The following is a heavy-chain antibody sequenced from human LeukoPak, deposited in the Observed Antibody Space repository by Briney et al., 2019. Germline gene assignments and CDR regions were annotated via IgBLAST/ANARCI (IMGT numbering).Heavy chain of an antibody. D-gene: IGHD5-12*01. CDR1: GFTFSDFY. CDR3: ASGYRSGHHY. Sequence: GGSLRLSCVASGFTFSDFYMSWIRQAPGKGLEWISYISSRCDTVYYADSVKGRFTISRDNAKISLYLQMNNLRVDDTAVYFCASGYRSGHHYWGQGTLVTVSS. V-gene: IGHV3-11*01. CDR2: ISSRCDTV. J-gene: IGHJ4*02.